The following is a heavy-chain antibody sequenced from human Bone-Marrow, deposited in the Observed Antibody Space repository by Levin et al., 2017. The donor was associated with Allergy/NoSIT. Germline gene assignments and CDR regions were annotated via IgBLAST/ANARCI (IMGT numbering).Heavy chain of an antibody. CDR1: GFTFSSYA. V-gene: IGHV3-23*01. CDR3: AKEDFGTGGVCPLDY. J-gene: IGHJ4*02. Sequence: GESLKISCAASGFTFSSYAMSWVRQAPGKGLEWVSAISGSGGSTYYADSVKGRFTISRDNSKNTLYLQMNSLRAEDTAVYYCAKEDFGTGGVCPLDYWGQGTLVTVSS. D-gene: IGHD2-8*02. CDR2: ISGSGGST.